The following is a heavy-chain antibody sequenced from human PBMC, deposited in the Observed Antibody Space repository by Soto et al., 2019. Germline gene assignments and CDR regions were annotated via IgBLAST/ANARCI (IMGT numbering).Heavy chain of an antibody. Sequence: QLQLQESGPGLVKASETLSLTCIVSGGSISEKYWNWVRQPPGKGLEWIGLIFANGHTDYNPSLKSRVTMSVDASKNQFSLRLTSMTAADMAVYYCVASLAASGLNWLDPWGRGTLVTVSS. CDR2: IFANGHT. D-gene: IGHD6-13*01. J-gene: IGHJ5*02. CDR3: VASLAASGLNWLDP. CDR1: GGSISEKY. V-gene: IGHV4-4*07.